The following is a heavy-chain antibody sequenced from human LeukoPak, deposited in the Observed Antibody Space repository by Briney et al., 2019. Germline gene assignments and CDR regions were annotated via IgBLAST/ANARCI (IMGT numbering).Heavy chain of an antibody. V-gene: IGHV4-4*02. D-gene: IGHD4-17*01. Sequence: SETLSLTCAVSGGSISSSNWWSWVRQPPGKGLEWIGEINHSGSTNYNPSLKSRVTISVDTSKNQFSLKLSSVTAADTAVYYCARDYGDYGLDYWGQGTLVTVSS. J-gene: IGHJ4*02. CDR3: ARDYGDYGLDY. CDR1: GGSISSSNW. CDR2: INHSGST.